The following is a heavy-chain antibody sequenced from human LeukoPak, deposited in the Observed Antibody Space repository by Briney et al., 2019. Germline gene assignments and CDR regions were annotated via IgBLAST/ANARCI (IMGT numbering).Heavy chain of an antibody. CDR1: GGSFSGYY. CDR3: ARAGYVWGSYRPPFDY. V-gene: IGHV4-34*01. D-gene: IGHD3-16*02. CDR2: INHSGST. Sequence: SETLSLTCAVYGGSFSGYYWSWIRQPPGKGLEWIGEINHSGSTNYNPSLKRRVTISVDTSKNQFSLKLSSVTAADTAVYYCARAGYVWGSYRPPFDYWGQGTLVTVSS. J-gene: IGHJ4*02.